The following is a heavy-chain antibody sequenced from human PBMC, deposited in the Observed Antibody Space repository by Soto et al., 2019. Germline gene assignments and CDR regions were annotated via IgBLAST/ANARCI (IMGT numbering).Heavy chain of an antibody. Sequence: GGSLRLSCTASGFTFSSYGMHWVRQAPGKGLEWVAVISYDGSNKYYADSVKGRFTISRDNSKNTLYLQMNSLRAEDTAVYYCAEGGSIDYWGQGTLVTVSS. V-gene: IGHV3-30*18. D-gene: IGHD3-16*01. CDR3: AEGGSIDY. J-gene: IGHJ4*02. CDR1: GFTFSSYG. CDR2: ISYDGSNK.